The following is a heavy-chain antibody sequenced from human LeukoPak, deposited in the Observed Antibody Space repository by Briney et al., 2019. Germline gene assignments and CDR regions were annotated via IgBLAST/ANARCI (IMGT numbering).Heavy chain of an antibody. D-gene: IGHD3-3*01. V-gene: IGHV3-9*03. CDR2: ISWNSGSI. CDR3: AKGAITIFGVVIISVNWFDP. Sequence: SLRLSCAASGFTFDDYAMHWVRQAPGKGLVWVSGISWNSGSIGYADSVKGRFTISRGNAKNSLYLQMNSLRAEDMTLYYCAKGAITIFGVVIISVNWFDPWGQGTLVTVSS. J-gene: IGHJ5*02. CDR1: GFTFDDYA.